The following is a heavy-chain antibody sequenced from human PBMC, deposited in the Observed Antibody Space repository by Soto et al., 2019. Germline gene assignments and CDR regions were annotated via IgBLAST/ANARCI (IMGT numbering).Heavy chain of an antibody. V-gene: IGHV1-69*13. J-gene: IGHJ4*02. CDR1: GGTFSSYA. Sequence: SVKVSCKASGGTFSSYAISWVRQAPGQGLEWMGGIIPIFGTANYAQKFQGRVTITADESTSTAYMELSSLRSEDTAVYYCARSRYYYDSSGYYGPFDYWGQGTLVTVSS. CDR2: IIPIFGTA. D-gene: IGHD3-22*01. CDR3: ARSRYYYDSSGYYGPFDY.